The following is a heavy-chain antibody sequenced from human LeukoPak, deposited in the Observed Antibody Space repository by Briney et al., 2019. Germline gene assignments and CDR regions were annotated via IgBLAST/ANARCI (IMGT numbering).Heavy chain of an antibody. J-gene: IGHJ6*02. CDR3: AIGYCTNGVCYRSNGYYYYGMDV. D-gene: IGHD2-8*01. V-gene: IGHV4-34*01. CDR2: INHSGST. CDR1: GGSFSGYY. Sequence: SETLSLTCAVYGGSFSGYYWSWIRQPPGKGLEWIGEINHSGSTNYNPSLKSRVTISVDTSKNQFSLKLSSVTAADTAVYYCAIGYCTNGVCYRSNGYYYYGMDVWGQGTTVTVSS.